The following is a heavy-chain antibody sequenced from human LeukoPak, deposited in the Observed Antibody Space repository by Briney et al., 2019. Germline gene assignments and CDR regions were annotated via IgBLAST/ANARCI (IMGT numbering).Heavy chain of an antibody. D-gene: IGHD1-7*01. J-gene: IGHJ4*02. V-gene: IGHV1-8*01. CDR2: MNPNSGNT. CDR1: GYTFTRYD. CDR3: ARVITGPTSRGPFDY. Sequence: ASVKVSCKASGYTFTRYDINWVRQATGQGLEGMGWMNPNSGNTGYAQKFQGRVTMTRNTSISTAYMELSRLRSDDTAVYYCARVITGPTSRGPFDYWGQGTLVTVSS.